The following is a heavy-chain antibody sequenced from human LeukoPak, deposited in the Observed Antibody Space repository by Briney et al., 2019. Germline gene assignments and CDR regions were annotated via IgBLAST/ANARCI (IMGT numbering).Heavy chain of an antibody. J-gene: IGHJ4*02. Sequence: PSETLSLTCTVSGCSINSYYWSWIRQPPGKGLEWIGYIYYSGSTNYNPSLKSRVTISVDTTKNHFSQKQSPVTAAATAAYYCARFNPALTGYYYFDDWGQRTLVTVSS. CDR2: IYYSGST. CDR3: ARFNPALTGYYYFDD. V-gene: IGHV4-59*01. CDR1: GCSINSYY. D-gene: IGHD3-9*01.